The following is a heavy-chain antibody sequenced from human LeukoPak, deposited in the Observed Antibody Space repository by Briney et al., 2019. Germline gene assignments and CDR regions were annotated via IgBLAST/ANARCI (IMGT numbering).Heavy chain of an antibody. CDR3: ARGLSSSTSFDY. D-gene: IGHD2-2*01. Sequence: GSSVKVSCKASGGTFSSYAISWVRQAPGQGLEWMGRIIPILGIANYAQKFQGRVTITADKSTSTAYMELSSLRSEDTAVYYCARGLSSSTSFDYWGQGTLVTVSS. V-gene: IGHV1-69*04. CDR2: IIPILGIA. J-gene: IGHJ4*02. CDR1: GGTFSSYA.